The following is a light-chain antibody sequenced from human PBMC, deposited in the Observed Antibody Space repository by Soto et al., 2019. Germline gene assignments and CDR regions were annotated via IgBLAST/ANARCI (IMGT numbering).Light chain of an antibody. J-gene: IGKJ5*01. Sequence: EIVFTQSPGTLSLSPGERATLSFRASQSVSSSYLAWYQQKPGQAPRLLIYGASSRATGIPDRFSGSGSGTDFTLTISRLEPEDSAVYFCQQYGSSPITFGQGTRLEIK. CDR3: QQYGSSPIT. V-gene: IGKV3-20*01. CDR2: GAS. CDR1: QSVSSSY.